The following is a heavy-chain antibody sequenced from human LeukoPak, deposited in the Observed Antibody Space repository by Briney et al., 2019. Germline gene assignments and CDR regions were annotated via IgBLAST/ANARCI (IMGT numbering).Heavy chain of an antibody. CDR3: ARYNSAWKTDDY. Sequence: AGGSLRLSCAASGFTFNSYWMTWVRQAPGKGLEWVADIKQDGSDIYYAGSVKGRFTISRDNAKNSLYLQMNSLRAEDTAVYFCARYNSAWKTDDYWGQGTLVTVSS. CDR2: IKQDGSDI. J-gene: IGHJ4*02. CDR1: GFTFNSYW. V-gene: IGHV3-7*03. D-gene: IGHD6-19*01.